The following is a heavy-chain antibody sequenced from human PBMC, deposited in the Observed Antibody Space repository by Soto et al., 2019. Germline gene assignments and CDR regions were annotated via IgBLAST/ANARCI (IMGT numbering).Heavy chain of an antibody. CDR3: AREGGSTWKDYYFYYGMDV. Sequence: QVQLQESGPGLVKPSETLSLTCTVSGDSVSSGSYYWSWIRQPPGKGLEWIGYIYYSGSTNYNPSLKSRVTISVDTSKNQFSLRLSSVTAADTAVYYCAREGGSTWKDYYFYYGMDVWGQGTTVTVSS. CDR2: IYYSGST. J-gene: IGHJ6*02. D-gene: IGHD6-13*01. V-gene: IGHV4-61*01. CDR1: GDSVSSGSYY.